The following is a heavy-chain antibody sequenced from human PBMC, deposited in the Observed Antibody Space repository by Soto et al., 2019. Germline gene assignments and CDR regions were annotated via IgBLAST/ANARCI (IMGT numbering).Heavy chain of an antibody. J-gene: IGHJ5*02. CDR1: GGSFSGYY. Sequence: SETLSLTCAVYGGSFSGYYWSWIRQPPGKGLEWIGEINHSGSTNYNPSLKSRITISVDTSKNQFSLKLSSVTAADTAVYYCARAWKITIFGYNWFDPWGQGTLVTVSS. CDR3: ARAWKITIFGYNWFDP. CDR2: INHSGST. V-gene: IGHV4-34*01. D-gene: IGHD3-3*01.